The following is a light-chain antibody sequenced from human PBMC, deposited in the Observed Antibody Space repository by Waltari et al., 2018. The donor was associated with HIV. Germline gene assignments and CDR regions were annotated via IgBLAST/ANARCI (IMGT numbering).Light chain of an antibody. CDR3: SSSTSSSTLI. CDR1: SSDVGFSNY. Sequence: QSALPQPASVSGSPGQTITISCTGTSSDVGFSNYVSWYQQHPGKAPKLIIFEVSIRPSGVSKRFSGSKSGNTASLTISGLQAEDDADYYCSSSTSSSTLIFGGGTKLTVL. CDR2: EVS. V-gene: IGLV2-14*01. J-gene: IGLJ2*01.